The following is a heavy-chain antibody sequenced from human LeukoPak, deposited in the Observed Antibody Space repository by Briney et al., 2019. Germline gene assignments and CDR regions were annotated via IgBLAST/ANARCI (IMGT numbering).Heavy chain of an antibody. V-gene: IGHV4-34*01. Sequence: SETLSLTCDVYGGSFSGYYWSWIRQPPGKGLEWIGEINHSGSTNYNPSLKGRVTISVDTSKNQFSLKLSSVTAADTAVYYCARESVRTDAFDIWGQGTMVTVSS. CDR1: GGSFSGYY. CDR3: ARESVRTDAFDI. J-gene: IGHJ3*02. CDR2: INHSGST. D-gene: IGHD1-14*01.